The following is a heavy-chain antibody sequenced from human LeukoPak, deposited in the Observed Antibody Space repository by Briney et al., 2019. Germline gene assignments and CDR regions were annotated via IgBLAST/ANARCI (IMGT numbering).Heavy chain of an antibody. CDR1: GGTFSSYA. Sequence: GSSVKVSCKASGGTFSSYAISWVRQAPGQGLEWMGRIIPIFGTANYAQKFQGRVTITTDESTSTAYMELRSLRSEDTAVYYCARDPLVYGDAVEYFQHWGQGTLVTVSS. CDR2: IIPIFGTA. J-gene: IGHJ1*01. D-gene: IGHD4-17*01. CDR3: ARDPLVYGDAVEYFQH. V-gene: IGHV1-69*05.